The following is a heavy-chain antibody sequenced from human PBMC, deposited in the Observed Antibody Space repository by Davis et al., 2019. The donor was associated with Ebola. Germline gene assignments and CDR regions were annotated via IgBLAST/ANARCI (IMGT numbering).Heavy chain of an antibody. V-gene: IGHV3-33*06. Sequence: GGSLRLSCAASGFTFSSYGMHWVRQAPGKGLEWVAVIWYDGSNKYYADSVKGRFTISRDNSKNTLYLQMNSLRVEDTAMYYCVKDTSNIWFDVWGQGTLVTVSA. D-gene: IGHD2/OR15-2a*01. CDR1: GFTFSSYG. CDR3: VKDTSNIWFDV. J-gene: IGHJ3*01. CDR2: IWYDGSNK.